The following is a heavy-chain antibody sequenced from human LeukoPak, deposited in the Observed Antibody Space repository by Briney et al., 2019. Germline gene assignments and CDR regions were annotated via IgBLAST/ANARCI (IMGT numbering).Heavy chain of an antibody. J-gene: IGHJ4*02. CDR3: ARDRGTWIQLWLIDY. Sequence: GASVKVSCKSAGYTFTSYGISWVRQAPGQGLEWMGWMSAYNGDTNYAHKFQGRGTVTTDTSTSTAYLELRSRRSDDTAVYFWARDRGTWIQLWLIDYWGQGTLVTVSS. V-gene: IGHV1-18*01. CDR2: MSAYNGDT. D-gene: IGHD5-18*01. CDR1: GYTFTSYG.